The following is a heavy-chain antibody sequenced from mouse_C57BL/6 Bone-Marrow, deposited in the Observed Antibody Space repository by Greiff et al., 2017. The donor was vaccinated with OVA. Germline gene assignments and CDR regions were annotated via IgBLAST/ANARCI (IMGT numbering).Heavy chain of an antibody. D-gene: IGHD4-1*01. J-gene: IGHJ3*01. CDR3: ASNWERTWFAY. CDR2: IDPNSGGT. V-gene: IGHV1-72*01. Sequence: QVQLQQPGAELVKPGASVKLSCKASGYTFTSYWMHWVKQRPGRGLEWIGRIDPNSGGTKYNEKFKSKATLTVDKPSSTAYTQLSSLTSEDSAVYYCASNWERTWFAYWGQGTLVTVSA. CDR1: GYTFTSYW.